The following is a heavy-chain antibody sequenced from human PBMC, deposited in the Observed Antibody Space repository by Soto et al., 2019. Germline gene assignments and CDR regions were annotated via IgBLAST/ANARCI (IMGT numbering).Heavy chain of an antibody. CDR2: TYPGDSDT. Sequence: GESLKISCKGSGYSLTSYWIGWVRQMPGKGLEWMGITYPGDSDTRYSPSFQGQVTISADKSISTAYLQWSSLKASDTAMYYCARQEYDYGDYGTPYYYYYDMDVWGQGTTVTSP. CDR3: ARQEYDYGDYGTPYYYYYDMDV. V-gene: IGHV5-51*01. D-gene: IGHD4-17*01. CDR1: GYSLTSYW. J-gene: IGHJ6*02.